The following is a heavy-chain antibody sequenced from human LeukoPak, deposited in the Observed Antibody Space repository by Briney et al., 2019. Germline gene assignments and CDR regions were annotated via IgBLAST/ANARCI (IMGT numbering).Heavy chain of an antibody. V-gene: IGHV3-30*02. CDR1: GFMFSAYG. CDR3: ARTGSP. Sequence: GGSLRLSCAASGFMFSAYGMHWVRQAPGKGLEWVAFIRYDVYYKHYADSVKGRFTISRDNTKNTVYVLMNSLRGEDTAVYYCARTGSPWGQGTMVTVSS. CDR2: IRYDVYYK. J-gene: IGHJ3*01.